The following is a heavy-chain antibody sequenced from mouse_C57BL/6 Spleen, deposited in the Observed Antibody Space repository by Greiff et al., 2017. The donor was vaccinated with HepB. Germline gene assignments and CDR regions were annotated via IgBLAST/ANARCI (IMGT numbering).Heavy chain of an antibody. Sequence: EVMLVESGGGLVQPKGSLKLSCAASGFSFNTYAMNWVRQAPGKGLEWVARIRSKSNNYATYYADSVKDRFTISRDDSESMLYLQMNNLKTEDTAMYYWVSPYYRNSAWFAYWGQGTLVTVSA. D-gene: IGHD2-5*01. CDR3: VSPYYRNSAWFAY. J-gene: IGHJ3*01. V-gene: IGHV10-1*01. CDR2: IRSKSNNYAT. CDR1: GFSFNTYA.